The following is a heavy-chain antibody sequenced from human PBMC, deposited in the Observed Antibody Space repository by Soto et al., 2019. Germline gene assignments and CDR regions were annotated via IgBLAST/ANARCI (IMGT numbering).Heavy chain of an antibody. CDR1: GGSISSGGYY. Sequence: TSETLSLTCTVSGGSISSGGYYWSWIRQHPGKGLEWIGYIYYSGSTYYNPSLKSRVTISVDTSKNQFSLKLSSVTAADTAVYYCARARITGAYFDYWGQGTLVTVSS. CDR3: ARARITGAYFDY. V-gene: IGHV4-31*03. J-gene: IGHJ4*02. CDR2: IYYSGST. D-gene: IGHD1-20*01.